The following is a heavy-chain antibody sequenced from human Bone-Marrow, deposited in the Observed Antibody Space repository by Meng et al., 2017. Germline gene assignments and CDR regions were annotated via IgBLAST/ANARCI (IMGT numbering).Heavy chain of an antibody. D-gene: IGHD1-1*01. CDR1: GGSISSSSYY. CDR2: IYYSGST. Sequence: GSLRLSCTVSGGSISSSSYYWGWIRQPPGKGLEWIGYIYYSGSTNYNPSLKSRVTISVDTSKNQFSLKLSSVTAADTAVYYCARAFDNPYYFDYWGQGTLVTVSS. V-gene: IGHV4-61*05. J-gene: IGHJ4*02. CDR3: ARAFDNPYYFDY.